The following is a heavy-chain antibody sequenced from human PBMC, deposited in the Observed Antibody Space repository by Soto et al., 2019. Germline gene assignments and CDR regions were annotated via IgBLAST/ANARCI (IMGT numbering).Heavy chain of an antibody. D-gene: IGHD1-26*01. CDR2: INTNTGNP. V-gene: IGHV7-4-1*01. J-gene: IGHJ4*02. Sequence: QVQLVQSGSELKKPGASVKVSCKASGYTFTSYAMNWVRQAPGQGLEWMGWINTNTGNPTYSQGFTGRFYFSLDTPVNTAHLKLCSLTAEDTAVYYCARGREWELPLDSWGQGTLVTVSS. CDR3: ARGREWELPLDS. CDR1: GYTFTSYA.